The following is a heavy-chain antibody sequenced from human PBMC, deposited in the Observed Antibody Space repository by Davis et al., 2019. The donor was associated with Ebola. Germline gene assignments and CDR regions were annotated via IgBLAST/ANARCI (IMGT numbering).Heavy chain of an antibody. J-gene: IGHJ4*02. CDR2: ISSNGATT. V-gene: IGHV3-23*01. Sequence: PGGSLRLSCTVSGGSIGTYYWTWVRQAPGKGLDWVSRISSNGATTYYADSVRGRFTISRDNSRNTLYLQMNSLRADDTAVYYCGGAWDWGQGTLVTVSS. CDR1: GGSIGTYY. CDR3: GGAWD. D-gene: IGHD1-26*01.